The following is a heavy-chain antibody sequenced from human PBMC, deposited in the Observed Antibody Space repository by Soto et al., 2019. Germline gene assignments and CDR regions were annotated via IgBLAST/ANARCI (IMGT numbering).Heavy chain of an antibody. CDR2: IFYSGST. CDR3: ARWGQGRYDPRAYDY. CDR1: GGSISSGDYY. J-gene: IGHJ4*02. V-gene: IGHV4-30-4*01. D-gene: IGHD1-20*01. Sequence: QVQLQESGPGLVKPSQTLSLTCTVSGGSISSGDYYWSWIRQPPGKGLEWIGYIFYSGSTYYNPSLRSRVTISVDTSKNQFSLKLSSVTAADTAVYYCARWGQGRYDPRAYDYWGQGTLVTVSS.